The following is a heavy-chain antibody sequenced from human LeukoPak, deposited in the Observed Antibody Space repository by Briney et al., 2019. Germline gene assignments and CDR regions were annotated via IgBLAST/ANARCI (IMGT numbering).Heavy chain of an antibody. V-gene: IGHV3-23*01. CDR3: TSEQYYDILTAGVY. CDR2: ISGSGGST. D-gene: IGHD3-9*01. CDR1: GFTFSSYV. J-gene: IGHJ4*02. Sequence: GGSLRLSCAASGFTFSSYVMSWVRQAPGKGLEWVSAISGSGGSTYYADSVKGRFTISRDNSKNTLYLQMNSLRAEDTAVYYCTSEQYYDILTAGVYWGQGTLVTVSS.